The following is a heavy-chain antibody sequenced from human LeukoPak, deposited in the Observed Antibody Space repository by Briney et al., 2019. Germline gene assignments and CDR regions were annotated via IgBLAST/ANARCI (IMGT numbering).Heavy chain of an antibody. CDR2: ITGSGGNT. J-gene: IGHJ4*02. CDR1: GFTFSNYA. Sequence: GGSLRLSCAASGFTFSNYAMSWVRQAPGKGLEWVSAITGSGGNTYYADSVKGRFTISRDNPKNTVFLQMNSLRAEDTAVYYSAKWGDYDVLTGYYVSDYWGQGTLVTVSS. CDR3: AKWGDYDVLTGYYVSDY. D-gene: IGHD3-9*01. V-gene: IGHV3-23*01.